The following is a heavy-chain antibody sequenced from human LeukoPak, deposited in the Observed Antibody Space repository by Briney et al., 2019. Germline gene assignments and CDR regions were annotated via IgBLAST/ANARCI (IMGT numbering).Heavy chain of an antibody. V-gene: IGHV4-31*03. CDR2: IYYSGST. J-gene: IGHJ3*02. Sequence: SETLSLTCTVSGGSISSGGYYWSWIRQHPGKGLEWIGYIYYSGSTYYNPSLKSRVTISVDTSKNQFSLKLSSVTAADTAVYYCARVGGCSSTSCYNRYAFDIWGQGTMVTVSS. CDR1: GGSISSGGYY. CDR3: ARVGGCSSTSCYNRYAFDI. D-gene: IGHD2-2*02.